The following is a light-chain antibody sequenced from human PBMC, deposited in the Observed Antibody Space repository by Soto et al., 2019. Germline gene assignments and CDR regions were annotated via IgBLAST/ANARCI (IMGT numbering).Light chain of an antibody. CDR3: QQRSNWLSLT. J-gene: IGKJ4*01. CDR2: DAS. CDR1: RSVSSN. Sequence: EVVLTQSPDTLSLPPGERATLSCRASRSVSSNLAWYQQKPGQAPRLLIYDASNRATGIPARFSGSGSGTDFTLTISSLEPEDFAVYYCQQRSNWLSLTFGGGTKVDIK. V-gene: IGKV3-11*01.